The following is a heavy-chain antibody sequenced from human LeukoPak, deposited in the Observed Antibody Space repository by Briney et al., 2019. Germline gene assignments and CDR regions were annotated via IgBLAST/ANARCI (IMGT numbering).Heavy chain of an antibody. J-gene: IGHJ4*02. V-gene: IGHV1-18*04. Sequence: ASVKVSCKTSGYTFTTYGISWVRQAPGQGLEWMGWISGSNGNTKYAQKVQGRVTMTTDTSTTTAYMEVRSLRSDDTALYYCARDRDRMVQGVTALFDYWGQGTLVTVSS. CDR1: GYTFTTYG. D-gene: IGHD3-10*01. CDR3: ARDRDRMVQGVTALFDY. CDR2: ISGSNGNT.